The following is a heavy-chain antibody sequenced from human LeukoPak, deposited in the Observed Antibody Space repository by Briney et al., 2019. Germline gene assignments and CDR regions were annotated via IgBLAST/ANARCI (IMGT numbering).Heavy chain of an antibody. J-gene: IGHJ4*02. V-gene: IGHV3-23*01. Sequence: GGSLRLSCAASGFTFNNYVMNWVRQAPGKGLEWVSAITDSSTSTYYADFVKGRFTISRHNSKNTLYLQMNSLRAEDTAVYYCAKGSSSSRPYYFDYWGQGTLVTVSS. CDR3: AKGSSSSRPYYFDY. D-gene: IGHD6-13*01. CDR1: GFTFNNYV. CDR2: ITDSSTST.